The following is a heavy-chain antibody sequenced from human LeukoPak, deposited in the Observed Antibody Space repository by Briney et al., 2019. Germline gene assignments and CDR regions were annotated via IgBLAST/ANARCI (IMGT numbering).Heavy chain of an antibody. CDR2: ISAYNGNT. CDR1: GYTFTSYS. D-gene: IGHD1-26*01. Sequence: ASVKVSCKASGYTFTSYSINWVRQAPGQGLEWMGWISAYNGNTKYAQKLQGRVTMTTDTSTSTAYMELRSLRPDDTAVYYCARGLGGSGSYFLTFDYWGQGTLVTVSP. CDR3: ARGLGGSGSYFLTFDY. J-gene: IGHJ4*02. V-gene: IGHV1-18*01.